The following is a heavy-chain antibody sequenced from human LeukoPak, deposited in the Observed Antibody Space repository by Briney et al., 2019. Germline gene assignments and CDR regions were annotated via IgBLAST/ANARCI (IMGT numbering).Heavy chain of an antibody. CDR3: ARSRPTGYGRIYYFDX. Sequence: SVKVSCKASGGTFSSYAISWVRQAPGQGLEWMGGIIPIFGTANYAQKFQGRVTITTDESTSTAYMELSSLRSEDTAVYYCARSRPTGYGRIYYFDXWGQGXLVTVS. J-gene: IGHJ4*02. CDR2: IIPIFGTA. D-gene: IGHD2-15*01. CDR1: GGTFSSYA. V-gene: IGHV1-69*05.